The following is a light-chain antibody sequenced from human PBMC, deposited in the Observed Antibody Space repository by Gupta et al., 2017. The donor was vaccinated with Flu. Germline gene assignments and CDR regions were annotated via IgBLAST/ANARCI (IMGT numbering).Light chain of an antibody. Sequence: NFLLTQPHSVSESPGKTVTLSCTSSSVSVARYQQRPGSSPTTMSYEDNQRPSGVPGRFSGSIDSSYSSASLTFAGRQPADEDDYYYQASYDTTWVFGGGTNLTVL. CDR3: QASYDTTWV. CDR2: EDN. J-gene: IGLJ3*02. CDR1: SVSVA. V-gene: IGLV6-57*01.